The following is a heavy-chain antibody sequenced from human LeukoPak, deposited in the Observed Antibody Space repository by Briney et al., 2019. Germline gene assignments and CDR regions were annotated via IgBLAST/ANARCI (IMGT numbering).Heavy chain of an antibody. J-gene: IGHJ4*02. V-gene: IGHV4-34*12. CDR1: GGSFSGYY. CDR3: ASSVDTAMVGVY. CDR2: IIDTGST. D-gene: IGHD5-18*01. Sequence: SETLSLTCAVYGGSFSGYYWTRIRQPPGKGLEWIGEIIDTGSTKYNSSLKSRVTISVDTSKNQFSLSLDSVTAADTAVYYCASSVDTAMVGVYWGQGTLVTVSS.